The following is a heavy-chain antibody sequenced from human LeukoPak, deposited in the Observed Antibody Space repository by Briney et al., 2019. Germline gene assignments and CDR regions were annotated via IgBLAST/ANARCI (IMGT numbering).Heavy chain of an antibody. CDR1: GFTINTYW. CDR3: ASGRPNDWFDP. Sequence: GGSLRLSCAASGFTINTYWMSWVRQAPGKGLEWVANMKQDGSNTYYVDSVKGRFTISRDNAKNSLSLQMNSLRVEDTAVYYCASGRPNDWFDPWGQGTLVTVSS. D-gene: IGHD2-15*01. J-gene: IGHJ5*02. CDR2: MKQDGSNT. V-gene: IGHV3-7*01.